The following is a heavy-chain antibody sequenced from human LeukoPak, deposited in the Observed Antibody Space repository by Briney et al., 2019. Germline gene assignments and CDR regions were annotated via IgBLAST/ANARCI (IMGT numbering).Heavy chain of an antibody. J-gene: IGHJ4*02. V-gene: IGHV5-51*01. Sequence: GESLKISCKASGYSFTNYWIGWVRKMPGKGLEWMGIIYPGDSDTRYRLSFQGQVTISADKSISTAYLQWSSLKASDSAMYYCARQSQGGSSRWYYYWGQGTLVTVSS. CDR2: IYPGDSDT. CDR1: GYSFTNYW. D-gene: IGHD6-13*01. CDR3: ARQSQGGSSRWYYY.